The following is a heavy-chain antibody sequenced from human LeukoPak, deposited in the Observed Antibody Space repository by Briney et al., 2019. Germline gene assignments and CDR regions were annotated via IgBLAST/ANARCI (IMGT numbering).Heavy chain of an antibody. D-gene: IGHD1-1*01. V-gene: IGHV3-73*01. CDR2: IRSKANSYAT. CDR3: ARVANLFDAFDI. CDR1: GFTFSGSA. Sequence: GGSLRLSCAASGFTFSGSAMHWVRQASGKGLEWVGRIRSKANSYATAYAASVKGRFTISRDDSKNTAYLQMNSLKTEDTAVYYCARVANLFDAFDIWGQGTMVTVSS. J-gene: IGHJ3*02.